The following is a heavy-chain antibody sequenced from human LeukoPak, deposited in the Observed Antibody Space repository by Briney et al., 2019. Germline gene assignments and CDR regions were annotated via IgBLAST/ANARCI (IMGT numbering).Heavy chain of an antibody. Sequence: GGSLRLSCAASGFTFSSYVMSWVRQPPGKGLEWVSGISGSGGTTYYADSVKGRFTISRDNSKNTLYLQMNSLRAEDTAVYYCAKRGISSGYYSLDHWGQGTLVTVSS. V-gene: IGHV3-23*01. D-gene: IGHD3-22*01. J-gene: IGHJ4*02. CDR3: AKRGISSGYYSLDH. CDR1: GFTFSSYV. CDR2: ISGSGGTT.